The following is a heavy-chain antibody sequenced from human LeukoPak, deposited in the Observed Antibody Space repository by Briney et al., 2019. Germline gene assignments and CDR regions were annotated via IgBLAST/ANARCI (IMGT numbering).Heavy chain of an antibody. Sequence: SVKVSCKASGGTFSSYAISWVRQAPGQGLEWMGGIIPIFGTANYAQKLQGRVTITADESTSTAYMELSSPRSEATALYSCARESTAMVFDCWGQGTLVTVSS. CDR3: ARESTAMVFDC. V-gene: IGHV1-69*01. D-gene: IGHD5-18*01. CDR1: GGTFSSYA. CDR2: IIPIFGTA. J-gene: IGHJ4*02.